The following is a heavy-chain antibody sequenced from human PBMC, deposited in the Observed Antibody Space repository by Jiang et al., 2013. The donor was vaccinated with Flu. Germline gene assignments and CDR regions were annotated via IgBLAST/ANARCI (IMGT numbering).Heavy chain of an antibody. J-gene: IGHJ4*01. CDR3: ARDSADRAFDY. V-gene: IGHV4-31*03. D-gene: IGHD3-22*01. CDR1: GVSMKSDGFY. CDR2: IYHTGSA. Sequence: SGSGLVKPSQTLSLICTVSGVSMKSDGFYWSWVRQHPGKGLEWIGYIYHTGSAFYNPSLKSRLIISVDTSKNQYSLKLTSVTAADTAVYYCARDSADRAFDY.